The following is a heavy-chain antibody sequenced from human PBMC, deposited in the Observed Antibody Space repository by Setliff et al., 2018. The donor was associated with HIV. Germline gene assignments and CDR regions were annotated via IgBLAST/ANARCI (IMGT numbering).Heavy chain of an antibody. Sequence: SETLSLTCAVYGGSFSDYSWSWIRQPPGKGLEWIGEISYSGSTNYNPSLKSRVTISIDTSKNQFSLRLTSVTAADTAVYYCAKSPGFSGYGGSGWGQGTPVTVSS. V-gene: IGHV4-34*01. CDR3: AKSPGFSGYGGSG. D-gene: IGHD5-12*01. CDR1: GGSFSDYS. CDR2: ISYSGST. J-gene: IGHJ4*02.